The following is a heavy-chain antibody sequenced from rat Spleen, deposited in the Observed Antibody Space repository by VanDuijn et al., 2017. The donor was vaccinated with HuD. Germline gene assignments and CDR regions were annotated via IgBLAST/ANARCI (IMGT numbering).Heavy chain of an antibody. Sequence: EVQLVETGGDLVQPGRSLKLSCVASGFTFSRYWMYWTRQAPGKGLEWISSINTDGGTAYYADSVKGRFTISRDNAKSTLYLQMDSLRSEDTATYYCARQHDYFDYWGQGVMVTVSS. D-gene: IGHD1-10*01. CDR1: GFTFSRYW. CDR3: ARQHDYFDY. CDR2: INTDGGTA. V-gene: IGHV5-58*01. J-gene: IGHJ2*01.